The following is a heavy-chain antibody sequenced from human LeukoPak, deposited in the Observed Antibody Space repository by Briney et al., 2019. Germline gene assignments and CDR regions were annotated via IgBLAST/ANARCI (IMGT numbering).Heavy chain of an antibody. CDR3: ARGRGYCTSTNCYGFYYYMDV. V-gene: IGHV3-7*01. CDR2: IDQDGSLR. Sequence: GGSLRLSCAASGFIFSDYWMNWVRQAPGKGLEWVANIDQDGSLRYYVDSVKGRFTISRDNAENSLYLQMNSLRAEDTAVYFCARGRGYCTSTNCYGFYYYMDVWGKGTTVTVSS. CDR1: GFIFSDYW. D-gene: IGHD2-2*01. J-gene: IGHJ6*03.